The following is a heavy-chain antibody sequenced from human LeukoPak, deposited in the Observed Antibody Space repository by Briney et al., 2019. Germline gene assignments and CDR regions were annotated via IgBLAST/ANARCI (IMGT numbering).Heavy chain of an antibody. Sequence: GASVKVSCKASGYTFTSYYMHWVRQAPGQGLEWMGIINPSGGSTSYAQKFQGRVAMTRDTSTSTGYMELSSLRSEDTAVYYCARDLGPYNQDYWGQGTLVTVSS. V-gene: IGHV1-46*01. CDR2: INPSGGST. D-gene: IGHD1-14*01. CDR3: ARDLGPYNQDY. CDR1: GYTFTSYY. J-gene: IGHJ4*02.